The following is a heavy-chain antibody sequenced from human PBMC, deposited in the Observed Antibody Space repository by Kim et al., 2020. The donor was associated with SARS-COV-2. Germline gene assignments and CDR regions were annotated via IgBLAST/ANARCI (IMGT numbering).Heavy chain of an antibody. CDR3: ATYRDSSGYSPFYGIDV. CDR1: GFRFSSSG. J-gene: IGHJ6*02. V-gene: IGHV3-33*01. Sequence: GGSLRLSCAASGFRFSSSGMHWVRQAQGKGLDWVAVIWHDGSHKYYEDPVKGRFSISRDNSKNTLYLQINNLRAEETALYYCATYRDSSGYSPFYGIDVWGQATTVTVS. D-gene: IGHD3-22*01. CDR2: IWHDGSHK.